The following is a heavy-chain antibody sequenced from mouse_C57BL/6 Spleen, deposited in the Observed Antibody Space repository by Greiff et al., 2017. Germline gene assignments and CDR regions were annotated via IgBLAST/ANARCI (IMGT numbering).Heavy chain of an antibody. J-gene: IGHJ4*01. CDR3: ARENWYYAMDY. CDR1: GFTFSDFY. D-gene: IGHD4-1*01. Sequence: EVMLVESGGGLVQSGRSLRLSCATSGFTFSDFYMEWVRQAPGKGLEWIAASRNKANDYTTEYSASVKGRFIVSRDTSQSILYLQMNALRAEDTAIYYCARENWYYAMDYWGQGTSGTGSA. CDR2: SRNKANDYTT. V-gene: IGHV7-1*01.